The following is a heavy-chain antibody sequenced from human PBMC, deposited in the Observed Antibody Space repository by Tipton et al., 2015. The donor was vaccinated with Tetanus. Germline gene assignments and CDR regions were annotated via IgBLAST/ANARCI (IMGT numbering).Heavy chain of an antibody. CDR1: GGSISSGAYY. CDR3: ARTQPIGWYFDL. Sequence: LSLTCTVSGGSISSGAYYWSWIRQHPGKGLEWIGYIYYSGSTFYNPSLKSRVTISVDTSKNQFSLKLSSGTAADTAVYYCARTQPIGWYFDLWGRGTLLTVSS. CDR2: IYYSGST. V-gene: IGHV4-31*03. J-gene: IGHJ2*01. D-gene: IGHD1-1*01.